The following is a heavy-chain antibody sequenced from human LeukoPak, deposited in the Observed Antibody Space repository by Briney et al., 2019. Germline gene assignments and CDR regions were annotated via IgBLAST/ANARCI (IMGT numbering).Heavy chain of an antibody. J-gene: IGHJ3*02. CDR2: IYSGGST. Sequence: GGSLRLSCAASGFTVSSNYMSWVRQAPGKGLEWVSVIYSGGSTYYADSVKGRFTISRDNSENTLYLQMNSLRAEDTAVYYCARANYDILTGYYKGAFDIWGQGTMVTVSS. CDR1: GFTVSSNY. CDR3: ARANYDILTGYYKGAFDI. D-gene: IGHD3-9*01. V-gene: IGHV3-53*01.